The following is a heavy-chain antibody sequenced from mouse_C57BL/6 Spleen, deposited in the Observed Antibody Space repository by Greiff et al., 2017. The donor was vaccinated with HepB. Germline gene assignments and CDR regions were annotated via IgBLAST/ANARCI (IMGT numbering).Heavy chain of an antibody. Sequence: QVQLQQSGAELVRPGTSVKVSCKASGYAFTNYLIEWVKQRPGQGLEWIGVINPGSGGTNYNEKFKGKATLTADKSSSTAYMQLSRLTSEDSAVYFCARSFDYWGQGTTLTVSS. V-gene: IGHV1-54*01. CDR2: INPGSGGT. CDR3: ARSFDY. CDR1: GYAFTNYL. J-gene: IGHJ2*01.